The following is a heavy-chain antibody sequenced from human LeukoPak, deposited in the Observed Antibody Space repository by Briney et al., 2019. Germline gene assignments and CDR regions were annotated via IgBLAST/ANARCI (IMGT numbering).Heavy chain of an antibody. V-gene: IGHV1-18*01. Sequence: ASGKVSCKASGYTFITYGITWVRQAPGQGLEWMGGISTYDGNTNYAQKFQGRVTMTTDTSTSTAYMELRSLRSDDTAVYYCARALYSNYVRALYYFDFWGQGMLVTVSS. CDR2: ISTYDGNT. CDR3: ARALYSNYVRALYYFDF. CDR1: GYTFITYG. J-gene: IGHJ4*02. D-gene: IGHD4-11*01.